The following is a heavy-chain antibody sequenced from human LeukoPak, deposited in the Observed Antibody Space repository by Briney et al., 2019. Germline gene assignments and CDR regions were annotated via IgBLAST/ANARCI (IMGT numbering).Heavy chain of an antibody. CDR1: RFTFSSYE. J-gene: IGHJ4*02. CDR3: ARGPRSYGDYFDY. CDR2: ISSSATTI. V-gene: IGHV3-48*03. Sequence: GGSLRLSCAASRFTFSSYEMNWVRQAPGKGLEWVSYISSSATTILYADSVKGRFTISRDNAKNSLYLQMNSLRAEDTAIYYCARGPRSYGDYFDYWGQGTLVTVSP. D-gene: IGHD4-17*01.